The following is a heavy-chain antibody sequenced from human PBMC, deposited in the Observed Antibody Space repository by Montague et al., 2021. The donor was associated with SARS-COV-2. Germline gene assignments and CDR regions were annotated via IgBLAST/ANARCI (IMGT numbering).Heavy chain of an antibody. Sequence: SLRLSCPASGFTFGNYWMNWVRQAPGKGLEWVANIKQDGTEKYYVDSVKGRFTISRDNAKNSLYLQMNSLRADDTAVYYCARNDYGGVDYKYYGMGVWGQGATVTVSS. CDR3: ARNDYGGVDYKYYGMGV. V-gene: IGHV3-7*01. CDR2: IKQDGTEK. J-gene: IGHJ6*02. CDR1: GFTFGNYW. D-gene: IGHD4-17*01.